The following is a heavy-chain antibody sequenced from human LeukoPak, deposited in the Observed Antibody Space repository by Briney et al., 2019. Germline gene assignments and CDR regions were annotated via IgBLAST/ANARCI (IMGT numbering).Heavy chain of an antibody. CDR3: ARASRVGIRGFDY. V-gene: IGHV6-1*01. Sequence: SQTLSLTCAISGDSVSSNIASWNWIRQSPSRGLEWLGRTYYRSTWYIDYAVSVKSRIAINPDTSKNQFSLQLSSVTPEDTAVYYCARASRVGIRGFDYWGQGTLVTVSS. CDR2: TYYRSTWYI. CDR1: GDSVSSNIAS. J-gene: IGHJ4*02. D-gene: IGHD5-24*01.